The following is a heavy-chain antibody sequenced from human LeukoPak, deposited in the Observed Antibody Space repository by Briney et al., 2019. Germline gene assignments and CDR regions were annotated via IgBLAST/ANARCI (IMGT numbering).Heavy chain of an antibody. D-gene: IGHD2/OR15-2a*01. V-gene: IGHV3-64*01. CDR1: GFTFTSYV. CDR2: ISYNGDYT. J-gene: IGHJ4*02. Sequence: PGGSLRLSCAASGFTFTSYVMYWVRQAPGRGLEYVSVISYNGDYTYYANSVKGRFTISRDNSKNMLYLHMGSLRDEDMAGYYCARRDTSAYFADYWGQGTLVTVSS. CDR3: ARRDTSAYFADY.